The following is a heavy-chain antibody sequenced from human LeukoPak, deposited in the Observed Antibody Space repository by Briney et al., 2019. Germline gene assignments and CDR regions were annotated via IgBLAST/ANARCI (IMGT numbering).Heavy chain of an antibody. CDR2: ISYDGSNK. V-gene: IGHV3-30-3*01. J-gene: IGHJ4*02. Sequence: PGGSLRLSCAASGFTFSSYAMHWVRQAPGKGLEWVAVISYDGSNKYYADSVKGRFTISRDNSKNTLYLQMNSLRAEDTAVYYCAREGRKDTRIQLWITVPVHFDYWGQGTLVTVSS. CDR3: AREGRKDTRIQLWITVPVHFDY. D-gene: IGHD5-18*01. CDR1: GFTFSSYA.